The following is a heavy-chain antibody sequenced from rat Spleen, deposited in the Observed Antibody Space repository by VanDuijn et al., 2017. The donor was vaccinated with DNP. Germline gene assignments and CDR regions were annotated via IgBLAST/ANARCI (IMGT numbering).Heavy chain of an antibody. CDR2: INKDSSTI. CDR3: ARAWGYYGYKSYAMDA. Sequence: EVKLVESGGGLVQPGRSVKLSCAASGLNFSDYWMGWVRQAPGKGLEWMGEINKDSSTINYTPSLKDKFTISRDNAQNTLYLQMSKLGSEDTAIYYFARAWGYYGYKSYAMDAWGQGTSVTVSS. CDR1: GLNFSDYW. J-gene: IGHJ4*01. D-gene: IGHD1-9*01. V-gene: IGHV4-2*01.